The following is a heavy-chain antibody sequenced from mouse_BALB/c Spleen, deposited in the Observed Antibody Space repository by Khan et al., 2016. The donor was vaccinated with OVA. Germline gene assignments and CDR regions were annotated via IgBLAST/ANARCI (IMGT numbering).Heavy chain of an antibody. CDR2: INTYTGEP. J-gene: IGHJ1*01. CDR3: ARGHYYGSYWYFDV. Sequence: QIQLVQSGPELKKPGETVKISCKASGYTFTNYGMNWVKQAPGKDLKWMGWINTYTGEPTYADDFKGRFAFSLETSVNTAYLQINNLKNEDTATYFCARGHYYGSYWYFDVWGAGTTVTVSS. V-gene: IGHV9-3-1*01. CDR1: GYTFTNYG. D-gene: IGHD1-1*01.